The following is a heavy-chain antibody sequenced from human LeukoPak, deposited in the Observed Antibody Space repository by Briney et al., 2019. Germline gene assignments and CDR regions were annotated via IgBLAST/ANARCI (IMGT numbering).Heavy chain of an antibody. Sequence: GGSLRLSCVASGFIFSNFRMSWVRQAPGKGLEWVSTITDSGGTTFYADSVKGRFTISRDNFKNTVYLQMNSLRAEDTAVYYCAKLWRGSHPRYFDHWGQGTLVTVSS. CDR3: AKLWRGSHPRYFDH. D-gene: IGHD1-26*01. V-gene: IGHV3-23*01. CDR2: ITDSGGTT. J-gene: IGHJ4*02. CDR1: GFIFSNFR.